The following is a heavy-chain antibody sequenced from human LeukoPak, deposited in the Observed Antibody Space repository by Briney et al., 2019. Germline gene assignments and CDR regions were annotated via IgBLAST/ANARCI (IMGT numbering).Heavy chain of an antibody. J-gene: IGHJ4*02. CDR2: IYYSGST. CDR3: ARFMVRGLIVDY. V-gene: IGHV4-39*01. D-gene: IGHD3-10*01. CDR1: GGSISSNDYY. Sequence: SETLSLTCTVSGGSISSNDYYWGWTRQPPGRGLEWIGNIYYSGSTYYNPSLKSRVTISVDTAKNQFSLKLSSGTAADTAVYYCARFMVRGLIVDYWVRGRLVSVSS.